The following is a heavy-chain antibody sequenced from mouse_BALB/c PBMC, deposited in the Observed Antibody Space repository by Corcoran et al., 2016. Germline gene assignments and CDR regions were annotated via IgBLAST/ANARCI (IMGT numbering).Heavy chain of an antibody. CDR2: CYPRGNLI. CDR3: ARHAFSKSGVFSH. CDR1: GYTFTDYA. J-gene: IGHJ3*01. Sequence: VQLQQSGAELVKPGASVKLSCKASGYTFTDYAIHWVKQGSGQGLEWIGWCYPRGNLINYNEKFKYKATLTADKSSSTVYMELIRLTSEDSAVYFCARHAFSKSGVFSHWGQGTLVTVSA. V-gene: IGHV1-62-2*01.